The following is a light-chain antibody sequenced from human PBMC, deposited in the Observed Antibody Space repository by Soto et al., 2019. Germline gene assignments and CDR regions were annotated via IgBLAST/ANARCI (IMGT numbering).Light chain of an antibody. Sequence: LSVSPGERATLSCRASQSVSSHLAWYQQKPGQSPRLLIYGASTRATGIPARFSGSGSGTDFTLTISSLEPEDFAVYYCQQRSSWPPITFGQGTRLEIK. J-gene: IGKJ5*01. CDR1: QSVSSH. CDR2: GAS. CDR3: QQRSSWPPIT. V-gene: IGKV3-11*01.